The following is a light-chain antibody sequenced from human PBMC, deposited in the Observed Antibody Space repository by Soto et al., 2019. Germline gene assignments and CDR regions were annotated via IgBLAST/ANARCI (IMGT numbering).Light chain of an antibody. CDR1: QSIATY. CDR2: DAS. J-gene: IGKJ4*01. Sequence: EIVLTQSPATLSLSPGERATLSCRASQSIATYLAWYQQKPGQAPRLLIYDASNRAADIPARFSGSGSGTDVTLTISSLEPADFAVYYCQQRSNWPLTFGGGTKVDIK. CDR3: QQRSNWPLT. V-gene: IGKV3-11*01.